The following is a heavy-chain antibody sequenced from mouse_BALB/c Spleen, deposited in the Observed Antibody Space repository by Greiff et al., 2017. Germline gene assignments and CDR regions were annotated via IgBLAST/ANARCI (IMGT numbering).Heavy chain of an antibody. J-gene: IGHJ4*01. CDR1: GFTFSSYA. CDR3: AREGYDYDPYAMDY. CDR2: ISSGGST. D-gene: IGHD2-4*01. Sequence: DVKLVESGGGLVKPGGSLKLSCAASGFTFSSYAMSWVRQTPEKRLEWVASISSGGSTYYPDSVKGRFTISRDNARNILYLQMSSLRSEDTAMYYCAREGYDYDPYAMDYGGQGTSVTVSS. V-gene: IGHV5-6-5*01.